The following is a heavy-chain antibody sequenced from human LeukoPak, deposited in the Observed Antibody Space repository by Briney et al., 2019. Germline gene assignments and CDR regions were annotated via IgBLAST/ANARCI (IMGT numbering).Heavy chain of an antibody. V-gene: IGHV4-39*07. CDR3: ARDFLLGFRHESLQDY. D-gene: IGHD2/OR15-2a*01. J-gene: IGHJ4*02. CDR2: IYHSGST. CDR1: GGSISSSSYY. Sequence: PSETLSLTCTVSGGSISSSSYYWAWLRQPPGKGLEWIGSIYHSGSTYYNPSLKSRVTISVDTSKNQFSLKLSSVTAADTAVYYCARDFLLGFRHESLQDYWGQGTLVTVSS.